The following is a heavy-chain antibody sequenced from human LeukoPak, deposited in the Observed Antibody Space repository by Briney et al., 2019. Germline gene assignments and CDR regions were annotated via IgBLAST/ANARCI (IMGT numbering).Heavy chain of an antibody. CDR2: ISSSSSYI. J-gene: IGHJ4*02. V-gene: IGHV3-21*01. CDR3: ARDGDAPMTDFDY. Sequence: GGSLRLSCAASGFTFSHYSMNWVRQAPGKGLEWVSSISSSSSYIYYADSVKGRFTISRDNAKNTLYLQMNSLRADDTAVYYCARDGDAPMTDFDYWGQGTLVTVSS. D-gene: IGHD2-21*02. CDR1: GFTFSHYS.